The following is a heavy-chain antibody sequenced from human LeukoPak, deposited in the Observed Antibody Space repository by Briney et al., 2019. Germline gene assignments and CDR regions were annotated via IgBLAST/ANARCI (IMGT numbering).Heavy chain of an antibody. D-gene: IGHD5-24*01. V-gene: IGHV4-39*01. J-gene: IGHJ4*02. Sequence: SETLSLTCTVSGGSISSSSYYWGWIRQPPGKGLEWIGSIYYSGSTYYNPSLKSRVTISVDTSKNQFSLKLSSVTAADTAVYYCAGVEMATLIVGVFDYWGQGTLVTVSS. CDR1: GGSISSSSYY. CDR3: AGVEMATLIVGVFDY. CDR2: IYYSGST.